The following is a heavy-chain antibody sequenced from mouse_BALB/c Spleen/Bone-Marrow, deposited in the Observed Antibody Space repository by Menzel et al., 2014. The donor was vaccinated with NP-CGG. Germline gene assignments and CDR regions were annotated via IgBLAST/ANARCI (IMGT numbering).Heavy chain of an antibody. CDR1: GYTFTSYW. V-gene: IGHV1-7*01. CDR2: INPSTGYT. J-gene: IGHJ3*01. D-gene: IGHD2-14*01. CDR3: APYRHEGVAY. Sequence: QVQLQQSGAELAKPGASVKMSCKASGYTFTSYWIHWVKQRPGQGLEWIGYINPSTGYTEYNQKFKDKATLTADKSSSTAYMQLSSLTSEDSAVYYCAPYRHEGVAYWGQGTLVTVSA.